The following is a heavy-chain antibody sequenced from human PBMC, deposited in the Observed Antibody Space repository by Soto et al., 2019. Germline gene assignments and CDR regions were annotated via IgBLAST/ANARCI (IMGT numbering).Heavy chain of an antibody. J-gene: IGHJ1*01. CDR1: GFTFSSYE. Sequence: EVQLVESGGGLVQPGGSLRLSCAASGFTFSSYEMNWVRQAPGKGLEWVSYISSSGSTIYYADSVKGRFTISRDNAKNSLYLQMNSLRAEDTAVYYCARAPPRRYYDSSGYYYLPSGYFQHWGQGTLVTVSS. D-gene: IGHD3-22*01. CDR3: ARAPPRRYYDSSGYYYLPSGYFQH. V-gene: IGHV3-48*03. CDR2: ISSSGSTI.